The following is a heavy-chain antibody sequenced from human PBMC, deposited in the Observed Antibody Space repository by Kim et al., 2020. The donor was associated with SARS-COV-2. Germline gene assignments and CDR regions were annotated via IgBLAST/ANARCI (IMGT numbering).Heavy chain of an antibody. CDR2: ISGDGGST. CDR3: AKDPQGLLRYFDWLLPGQGYYYYGLDV. V-gene: IGHV3-43*02. Sequence: GGSLRLSCAASGFTFDDYAMHWVRQAPGKGLEWVSLISGDGGSTYYADSVKGRFTISRDNSKNSLYLQMNSLRTEDTALYYCAKDPQGLLRYFDWLLPGQGYYYYGLDVWGQGTTVTVSS. CDR1: GFTFDDYA. D-gene: IGHD3-9*01. J-gene: IGHJ6*02.